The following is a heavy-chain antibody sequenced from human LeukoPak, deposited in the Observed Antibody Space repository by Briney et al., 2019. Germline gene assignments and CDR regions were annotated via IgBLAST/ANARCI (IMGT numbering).Heavy chain of an antibody. Sequence: SGGSLRLSCAASGFTFRSYGMHWVRQAPGKGLEWVAFIRYDGNSNYYADSVKGRFTISRDNSRSTLYLQMNSLRAADTAVYYCAKEEVISGNHGVYFDYWGQGNLVTVSS. D-gene: IGHD3-22*01. CDR3: AKEEVISGNHGVYFDY. J-gene: IGHJ4*02. CDR2: IRYDGNSN. V-gene: IGHV3-30*02. CDR1: GFTFRSYG.